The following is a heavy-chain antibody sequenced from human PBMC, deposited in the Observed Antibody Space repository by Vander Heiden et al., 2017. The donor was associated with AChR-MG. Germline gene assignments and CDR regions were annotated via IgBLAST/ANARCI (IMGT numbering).Heavy chain of an antibody. D-gene: IGHD5-18*01. CDR3: ARGIVGHGDTAMEIDY. V-gene: IGHV4-30-4*01. CDR1: GGSIRSGDYY. CDR2: IYYSGST. J-gene: IGHJ4*02. Sequence: QVQLQESGPGLVKPSQTLSLTCTVSGGSIRSGDYYWSWIRQTPGKGLEWIGYIYYSGSTYYNPSLKSRVTISVDTSKNQFSLKLSSVTAAETAVYYCARGIVGHGDTAMEIDYWGQGTLVTVSS.